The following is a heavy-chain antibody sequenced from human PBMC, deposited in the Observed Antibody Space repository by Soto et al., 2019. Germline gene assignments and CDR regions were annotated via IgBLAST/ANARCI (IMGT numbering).Heavy chain of an antibody. CDR1: GGSISSGGYY. J-gene: IGHJ4*02. CDR3: AREWSPYYDILTGYPGGFFDY. V-gene: IGHV4-31*03. CDR2: IYYSGST. D-gene: IGHD3-9*01. Sequence: SETLSLTCTVSGGSISSGGYYWSWIRQHPGKGLEWIGYIYYSGSTYYNPSLKSRVTISVDTSKNQFSLKLSSVTAADTAVYYCAREWSPYYDILTGYPGGFFDYWGQGTLVTVSS.